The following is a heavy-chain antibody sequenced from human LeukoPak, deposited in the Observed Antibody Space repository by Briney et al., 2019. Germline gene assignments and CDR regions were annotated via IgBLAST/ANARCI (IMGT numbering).Heavy chain of an antibody. D-gene: IGHD3-3*01. CDR3: AKPITVSGATDAFDI. J-gene: IGHJ3*02. CDR1: GFTFSSYW. V-gene: IGHV3-7*01. Sequence: TGGSLRLSCAASGFTFSSYWMNWVRQAPGKGLEWVANIKQDGNEKYYVDSVKGRFTISRDNTKNSLYVQMNGLRVEDTAVYYCAKPITVSGATDAFDIWGQGTMVTVSS. CDR2: IKQDGNEK.